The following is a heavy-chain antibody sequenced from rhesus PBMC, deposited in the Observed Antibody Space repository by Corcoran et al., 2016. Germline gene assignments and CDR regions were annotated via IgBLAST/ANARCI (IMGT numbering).Heavy chain of an antibody. CDR1: GFTFSSYW. CDR3: AKDRAAAGYSYFDY. Sequence: EVQLVESGGGLAKPGGSLRLSCAASGFTFSSYWMNWVRQAPGKGLEWVSAINSGGGSTYYPDSGKDRCTISRDNSKNTLSLQMNSLRAEDTAVYYCAKDRAAAGYSYFDYWGQGVLVTVSS. V-gene: IGHV3S25*01. D-gene: IGHD6-25*01. J-gene: IGHJ4*01. CDR2: INSGGGST.